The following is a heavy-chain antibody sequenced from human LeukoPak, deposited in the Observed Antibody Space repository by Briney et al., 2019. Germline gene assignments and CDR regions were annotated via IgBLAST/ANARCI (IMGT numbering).Heavy chain of an antibody. V-gene: IGHV1-18*01. CDR1: GYTFTSYG. J-gene: IGHJ6*03. CDR2: ISAYNGNT. D-gene: IGHD2-2*02. CDR3: ARGVVVVPAAILRDYYYYYMDV. Sequence: ASVKVSCKASGYTFTSYGVSWVRQAPGQGLEWMGWISAYNGNTNYAQKLQGRVTMTTDTSTSTAYMELRSLRSDDTAVYYCARGVVVVPAAILRDYYYYYMDVWGKGTTVTVSS.